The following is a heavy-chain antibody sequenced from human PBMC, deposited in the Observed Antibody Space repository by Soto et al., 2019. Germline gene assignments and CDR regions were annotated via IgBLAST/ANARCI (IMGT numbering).Heavy chain of an antibody. CDR2: IYYSGST. V-gene: IGHV4-59*08. D-gene: IGHD2-2*01. J-gene: IGHJ6*03. Sequence: QVQLQESGPGLVRPSETLSLTCTVSGGSFNSYYWTWIRQSPGKGLEWIGYIYYSGSTDYNPSLRGRLAISIDTSKNQFSLRLNSMTAADTAVYYCAGRDCSGTNCYYLDYYYMDVWGKGTTVTVSS. CDR3: AGRDCSGTNCYYLDYYYMDV. CDR1: GGSFNSYY.